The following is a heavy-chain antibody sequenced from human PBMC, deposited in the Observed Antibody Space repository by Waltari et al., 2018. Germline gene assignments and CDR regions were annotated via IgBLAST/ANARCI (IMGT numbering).Heavy chain of an antibody. J-gene: IGHJ6*02. D-gene: IGHD6-19*01. CDR1: GGTFSSYA. CDR2: IIPIFGTA. V-gene: IGHV1-69*13. Sequence: QVQLVQSGAEVQKPGSSVKVSCKASGGTFSSYAISWVRQAPGQGLEWMGGIIPIFGTANYAQKFQGRVTITADESTSTAYMELSSLRSEDTAVYYCARAAGIAVAGIPVYYYGMDVWGQGTTVTVSS. CDR3: ARAAGIAVAGIPVYYYGMDV.